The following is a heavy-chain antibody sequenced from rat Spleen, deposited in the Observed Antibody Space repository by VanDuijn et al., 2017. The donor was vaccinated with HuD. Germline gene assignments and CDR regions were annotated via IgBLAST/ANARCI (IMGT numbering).Heavy chain of an antibody. CDR2: ISYDGDNT. CDR3: ARQDYGGYWFAY. D-gene: IGHD1-11*01. CDR1: GFTFSEYY. J-gene: IGHJ2*01. V-gene: IGHV5-20*01. Sequence: EVQLVESGGGLVQPGRSLKLSCAASGFTFSEYYMAWVRQAPTKGLEWVASISYDGDNTYYRDSVKGRFTFSRDNAKSSLYLQMDSLRSEDTATYYCARQDYGGYWFAYWGQGVMVTVSS.